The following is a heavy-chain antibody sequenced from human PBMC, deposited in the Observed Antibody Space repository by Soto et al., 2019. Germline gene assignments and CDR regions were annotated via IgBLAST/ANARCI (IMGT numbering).Heavy chain of an antibody. Sequence: LPGKGPERMGIIYPDDSDTRYSPSFKGQVTISADKSINTAYLQWSSLKVSDTAMYFCTRLISPVAARPSWGQGTLVTFSS. D-gene: IGHD2-15*01. J-gene: IGHJ4*02. CDR3: TRLISPVAARPS. V-gene: IGHV5-51*01. CDR2: IYPDDSDT.